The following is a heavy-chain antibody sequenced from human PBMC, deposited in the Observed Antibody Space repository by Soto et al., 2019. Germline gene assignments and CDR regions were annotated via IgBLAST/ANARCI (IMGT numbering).Heavy chain of an antibody. V-gene: IGHV4-34*01. CDR1: GGSFSGYY. J-gene: IGHJ4*02. CDR3: AREPRLLWFVGRAPWYFDY. CDR2: INHSGST. Sequence: SETLSLTCAVYGGSFSGYYWSWIRQPPGKGLEWIGEINHSGSTNYNPSLKSRVTISVDTSKNQFSLKLSSVTAADTAVYYCAREPRLLWFVGRAPWYFDYWGQGTLVTVSS. D-gene: IGHD3-10*01.